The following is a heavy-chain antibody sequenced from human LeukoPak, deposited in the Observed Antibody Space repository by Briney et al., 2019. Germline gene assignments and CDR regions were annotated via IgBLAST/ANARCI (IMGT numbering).Heavy chain of an antibody. D-gene: IGHD3-22*01. Sequence: SETLSLTCTVSGVSVSSGDYYWSWIRQPPGKGLEWIGYIYYSGSTYYNPSLKSRVTISVDTSKNQSSLNLSSVTAADTAVYYCARESWEGTYYYDSSGYYLDYWGQGTLVTVSS. CDR2: IYYSGST. J-gene: IGHJ4*02. CDR3: ARESWEGTYYYDSSGYYLDY. V-gene: IGHV4-30-4*01. CDR1: GVSVSSGDYY.